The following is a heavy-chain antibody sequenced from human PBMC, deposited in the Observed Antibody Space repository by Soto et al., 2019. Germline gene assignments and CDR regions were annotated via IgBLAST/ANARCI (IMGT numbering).Heavy chain of an antibody. CDR2: LDPGDSYT. D-gene: IGHD2-2*01. Sequence: EMQLVQSGAEVKKPGESLRISCKGFGYSFNSYWISWVRQMPVKGLEWRGRLDPGDSYTTYSQSFQGHVTIAVDKSISTASLQWSSLNASNRAMSDCARRYCSSTRGQRNYYAMDGGGQGTTVIV. J-gene: IGHJ6*02. V-gene: IGHV5-10-1*03. CDR3: ARRYCSSTRGQRNYYAMDG. CDR1: GYSFNSYW.